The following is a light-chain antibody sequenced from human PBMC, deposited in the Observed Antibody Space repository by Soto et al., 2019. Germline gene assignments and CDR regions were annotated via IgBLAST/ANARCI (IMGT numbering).Light chain of an antibody. V-gene: IGLV4-69*01. CDR3: QTWASGIRL. CDR1: SGHSNYA. Sequence: QSVLTQSPSASASLGAPVKLTCTLTSGHSNYAIAWHQQQPEKGPRYLMRVNSDGIHNRGDGIPDRFSASSSGSDRYLTISSLQPEDEADYFCQTWASGIRLFGGRTKVTVL. J-gene: IGLJ3*02. CDR2: VNSDGIH.